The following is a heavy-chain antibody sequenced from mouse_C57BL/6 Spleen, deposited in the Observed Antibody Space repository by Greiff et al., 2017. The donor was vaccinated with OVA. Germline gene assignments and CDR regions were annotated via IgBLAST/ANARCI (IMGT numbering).Heavy chain of an antibody. CDR1: GYAFTNYL. V-gene: IGHV1-54*01. J-gene: IGHJ4*01. CDR2: INPGSGGT. Sequence: VQLVESGAELVRPGTSVKVSCKASGYAFTNYLIEWVKQRPGQGLEWIGVINPGSGGTNYNEKFKGKATLTADKSSSTAYMQLSSLTSEDSAVYFCARSDGNYEDYAMDYWGQGTSVTVSS. D-gene: IGHD2-1*01. CDR3: ARSDGNYEDYAMDY.